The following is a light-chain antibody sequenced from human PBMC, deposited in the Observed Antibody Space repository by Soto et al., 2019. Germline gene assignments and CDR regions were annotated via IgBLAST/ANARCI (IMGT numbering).Light chain of an antibody. J-gene: IGKJ5*01. CDR2: DAS. CDR1: QSISRW. CDR3: QQRSNWPSIT. Sequence: DIQTTQSPSTLSASVGDRVTITCRASQSISRWLAWYQQKSGKATKFLIYDASSLQSGVPSRFSGGGSGTDFTLTISSLEPEDFAVYYCQQRSNWPSITFGQGTRLEIK. V-gene: IGKV1-5*01.